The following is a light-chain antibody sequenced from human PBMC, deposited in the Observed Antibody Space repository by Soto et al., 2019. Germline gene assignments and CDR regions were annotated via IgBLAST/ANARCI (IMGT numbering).Light chain of an antibody. V-gene: IGLV1-47*01. Sequence: QSVLTQPPSASGTPGQRVTISCSGSSSNIGSNYVYWYQQLPGTAPKLLIYRNNQRPSGVPDRFSGSKSGTSASLAISGLRSEDEADYYCAAWDDSLVFGGGIKLTVL. CDR3: AAWDDSLV. CDR1: SSNIGSNY. J-gene: IGLJ2*01. CDR2: RNN.